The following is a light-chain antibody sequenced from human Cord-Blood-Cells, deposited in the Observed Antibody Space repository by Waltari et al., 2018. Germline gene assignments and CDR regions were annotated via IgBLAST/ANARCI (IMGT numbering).Light chain of an antibody. V-gene: IGKV4-1*01. CDR1: NKNY. CDR3: QQYYSTPLT. J-gene: IGKJ4*01. Sequence: DIVMTQSPDSLAVSLGERATINNKNYLAWYQQKPGQPLKLLIYLASSRESGVPDRFSGSGSETDFTLTISSLQAEDVAVYYCQQYYSTPLTFGGGTKVEIK. CDR2: LAS.